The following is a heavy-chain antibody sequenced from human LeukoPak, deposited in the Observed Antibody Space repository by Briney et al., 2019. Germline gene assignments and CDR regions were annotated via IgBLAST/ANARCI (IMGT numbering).Heavy chain of an antibody. Sequence: SGGSLRLSCTASGFTFSSYGMSWVRQAPGKGLEWASTNSGSGGSTYYADSVQGRFTISRDNSKNTLFLQMHSLRVEDTAVYYCAALPTGYQNFDYWGQGTLVTVSS. CDR1: GFTFSSYG. CDR2: NSGSGGST. CDR3: AALPTGYQNFDY. D-gene: IGHD3-9*01. J-gene: IGHJ4*02. V-gene: IGHV3-23*01.